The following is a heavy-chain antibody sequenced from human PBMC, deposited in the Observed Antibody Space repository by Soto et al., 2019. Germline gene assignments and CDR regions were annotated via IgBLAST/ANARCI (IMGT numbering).Heavy chain of an antibody. V-gene: IGHV4-31*03. CDR1: GGSISSGGYY. D-gene: IGHD3-10*01. CDR2: IYYSGST. J-gene: IGHJ4*02. Sequence: QVQLQESGPGLVKPSQTLSLTCTVSGGSISSGGYYWSWIRQHPGKGLEWIGYIYYSGSTYYNPSLKSRVTISVDTSKNQFSLKLSAVTAADTAVYYCARVRQELWFGELSSGYYFDYWGQGTLVTVSS. CDR3: ARVRQELWFGELSSGYYFDY.